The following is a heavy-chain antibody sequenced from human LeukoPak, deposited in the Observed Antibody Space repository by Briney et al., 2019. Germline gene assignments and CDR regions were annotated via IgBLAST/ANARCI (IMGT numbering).Heavy chain of an antibody. V-gene: IGHV3-21*01. J-gene: IGHJ6*03. Sequence: SGGSLRLSCAASGFSFSNYNMNWARLAPGQGLEWVSSITSSGSLVFYADSVKGRFTISRDNADNSLYLQMSSLRAEDTAVYFCARDPYSGAYGSDYYYYMDVWGKGTTVTVSS. CDR3: ARDPYSGAYGSDYYYYMDV. CDR1: GFSFSNYN. D-gene: IGHD1-26*01. CDR2: ITSSGSLV.